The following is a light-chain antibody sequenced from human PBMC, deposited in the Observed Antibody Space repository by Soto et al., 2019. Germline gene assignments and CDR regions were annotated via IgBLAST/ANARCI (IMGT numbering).Light chain of an antibody. CDR2: GAF. CDR3: QQYNDWPLT. CDR1: QSVSTN. V-gene: IGKV3-15*01. J-gene: IGKJ1*01. Sequence: EIVMTQSPVTLSVSPGERATPSCRARQSVSTNLAWYQQKPGQAPSLLSYGAFTRSTGIPAMFSGTGSGTEFTLTISSLQSEDFALCDCQQYNDWPLTFGQGPKVDI.